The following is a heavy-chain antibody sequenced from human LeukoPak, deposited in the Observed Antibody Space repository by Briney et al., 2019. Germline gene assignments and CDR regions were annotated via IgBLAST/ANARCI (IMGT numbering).Heavy chain of an antibody. CDR1: GFTFSSYD. CDR3: AKKGERTTGKLTWFDP. Sequence: GGSLRLSCEASGFTFSSYDMNWVRQAPGKGLEWVSVISGSGGSTDYADSVKGRFSISRDNSKNTLYLQMNSLRAEDTAVYYCAKKGERTTGKLTWFDPWGQGTLVTVSS. CDR2: ISGSGGST. D-gene: IGHD1-1*01. J-gene: IGHJ5*02. V-gene: IGHV3-23*01.